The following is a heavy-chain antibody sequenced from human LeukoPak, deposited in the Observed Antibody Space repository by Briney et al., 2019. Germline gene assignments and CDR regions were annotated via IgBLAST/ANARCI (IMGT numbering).Heavy chain of an antibody. Sequence: PGGSLRLSCAASGFTFSSYAMHWVRQAPGKGLEWVAVISYDGSNKYYADSVKGRFTISRDNSKNTLYLQMNSLRAEDTAVYYCARDGRYCSSTSCYPLFDYWGQGTLVTVSS. CDR3: ARDGRYCSSTSCYPLFDY. CDR2: ISYDGSNK. D-gene: IGHD2-2*01. V-gene: IGHV3-30-3*01. CDR1: GFTFSSYA. J-gene: IGHJ4*02.